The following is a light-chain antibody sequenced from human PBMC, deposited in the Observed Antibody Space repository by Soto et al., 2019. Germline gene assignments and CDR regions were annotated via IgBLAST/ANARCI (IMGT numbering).Light chain of an antibody. V-gene: IGLV2-14*01. CDR2: DVS. CDR3: CSYTTSNTRQIV. CDR1: ISDVGGYNY. Sequence: QSALTQPASVSGSPGQSITISCTGTISDVGGYNYVSWYQQHPGKAPKFMIYDVSNRPSGVSNRFSGSKSGNTASLTISGIQAEDEADYYCCSYTTSNTRQIVFGTGTKLTVL. J-gene: IGLJ1*01.